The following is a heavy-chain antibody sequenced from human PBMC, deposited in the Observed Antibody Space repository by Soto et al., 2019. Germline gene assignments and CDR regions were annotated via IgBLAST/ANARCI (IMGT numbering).Heavy chain of an antibody. V-gene: IGHV3-23*01. CDR3: SKGDYGAPEDWYFDL. D-gene: IGHD4-17*01. J-gene: IGHJ2*01. CDR1: GFTFSSYA. Sequence: GGSLRLSCAASGFTFSSYAMSWVRQAPGKGLEWVSAISGSGGSTYYADSVKGRFTISRDNSKNTLYLQMNSLRAEDTAVYYCSKGDYGAPEDWYFDLWGRGTLVTVSS. CDR2: ISGSGGST.